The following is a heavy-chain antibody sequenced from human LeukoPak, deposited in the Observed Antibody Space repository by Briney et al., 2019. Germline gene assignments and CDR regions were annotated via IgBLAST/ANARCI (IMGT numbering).Heavy chain of an antibody. CDR1: GFTFSGSA. CDR3: TTTTRTGYFDY. J-gene: IGHJ4*02. Sequence: GGSLRLSCAASGFTFSGSAMHWVRQASGKGLEWVGRIRSKANSYATAYAASVKGRFTVSRDDLKNTAYLQLNSLKTEDTAVYYCTTTTRTGYFDYWGQGALVTVSS. V-gene: IGHV3-73*01. D-gene: IGHD1-14*01. CDR2: IRSKANSYAT.